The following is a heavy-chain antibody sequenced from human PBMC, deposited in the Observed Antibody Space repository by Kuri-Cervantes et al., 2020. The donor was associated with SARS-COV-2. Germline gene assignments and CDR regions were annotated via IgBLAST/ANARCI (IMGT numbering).Heavy chain of an antibody. CDR1: GGTFSTHA. J-gene: IGHJ6*02. Sequence: SVKVSCKASGGTFSTHAINWVRQAPGQGLEWMGTVIPMFGTTHHAQRFQGRLTMTADTSTSISYMTLSSLRSDDTAVYYCARDRGVEARWEGNYYHVMDVWGPGTTVTVSS. CDR2: VIPMFGTT. D-gene: IGHD1-26*01. CDR3: ARDRGVEARWEGNYYHVMDV. V-gene: IGHV1-69*06.